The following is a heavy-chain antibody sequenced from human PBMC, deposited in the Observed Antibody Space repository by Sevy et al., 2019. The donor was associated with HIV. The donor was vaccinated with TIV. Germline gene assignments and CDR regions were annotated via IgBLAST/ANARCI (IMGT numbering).Heavy chain of an antibody. V-gene: IGHV3-9*01. CDR3: AKGLYSSGYPSFAFDI. J-gene: IGHJ3*02. D-gene: IGHD3-22*01. CDR2: ISWNSGSI. Sequence: GGSLRLSCAASGFTFDDYAMHWVRQAPGKGLEWVSGISWNSGSIGYADSVKGRFTISRDNAKNSLYLQMNSLRAGDTALYYCAKGLYSSGYPSFAFDIWGQGTMVTVSS. CDR1: GFTFDDYA.